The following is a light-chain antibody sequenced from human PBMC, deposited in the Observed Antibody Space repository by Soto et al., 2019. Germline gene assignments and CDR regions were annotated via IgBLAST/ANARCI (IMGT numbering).Light chain of an antibody. J-gene: IGLJ1*01. CDR2: RNN. Sequence: QSVLTQPPSASGTPGQRVTISCSGSSSNIGSNYVYWYQQLPGTAPKLLIYRNNQRPSGVPDRFSGSKSGTSASLAISGLRSEDEADYYCSSYSRTSFYVFGTGTKLTVL. V-gene: IGLV1-47*01. CDR3: SSYSRTSFYV. CDR1: SSNIGSNY.